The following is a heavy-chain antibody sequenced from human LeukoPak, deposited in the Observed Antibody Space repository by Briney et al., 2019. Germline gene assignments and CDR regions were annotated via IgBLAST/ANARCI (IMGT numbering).Heavy chain of an antibody. D-gene: IGHD2-15*01. J-gene: IGHJ6*02. Sequence: GESLKISCKGSGYSFTSYWIGWVRQMPGKGLEWMGIIYPGDSDTRYSPSFQGQVTISADKSISTAYLQWSSLKASDTAMYYCARLIVVVVAATVLDGMDVWGQGTTVTVSS. CDR2: IYPGDSDT. V-gene: IGHV5-51*01. CDR3: ARLIVVVVAATVLDGMDV. CDR1: GYSFTSYW.